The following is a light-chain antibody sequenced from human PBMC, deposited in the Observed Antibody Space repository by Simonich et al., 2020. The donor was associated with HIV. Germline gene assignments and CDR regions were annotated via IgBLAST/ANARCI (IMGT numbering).Light chain of an antibody. CDR1: QSVLYSSNNKNY. CDR2: WAS. V-gene: IGKV4-1*01. Sequence: DIVMTQSPDSLAVYLGERATINCKSSQSVLYSSNNKNYLAWYQQKPGQPPKLLIYWASTRESGVPDRISGSGSGTDFTLTISSLQTEDVAVYYCQQYYRTPLTFGGGTKVEIK. CDR3: QQYYRTPLT. J-gene: IGKJ4*01.